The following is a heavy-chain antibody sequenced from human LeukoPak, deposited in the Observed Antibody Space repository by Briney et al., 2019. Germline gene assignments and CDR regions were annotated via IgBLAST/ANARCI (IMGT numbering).Heavy chain of an antibody. J-gene: IGHJ3*02. CDR1: GGSFSGYY. CDR3: ANLGPYYYDSSRYEGFDI. CDR2: INHSGST. D-gene: IGHD3-22*01. Sequence: PSETLSLTCAVYGGSFSGYYWSWIRQPPGKGLEWIGEINHSGSTNYNPSLKSRVTISVDTSKNQFSLKLSSVTAADTAVYYCANLGPYYYDSSRYEGFDIWGQGTMVTVSS. V-gene: IGHV4-34*01.